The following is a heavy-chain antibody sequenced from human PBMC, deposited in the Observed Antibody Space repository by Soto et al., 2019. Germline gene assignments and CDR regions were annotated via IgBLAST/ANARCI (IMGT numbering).Heavy chain of an antibody. J-gene: IGHJ6*03. CDR2: IYSGGST. D-gene: IGHD3-10*01. Sequence: GGSLRLSCAASGFTVSSNYMSWVRQAPGKGLEWVSVIYSGGSTYYADSVKGRFTISRHNSKNTLYLQMNSLRAEDTAVYYCATYGSGSYRLYYMDVWGKGTTVTVSS. CDR3: ATYGSGSYRLYYMDV. V-gene: IGHV3-53*04. CDR1: GFTVSSNY.